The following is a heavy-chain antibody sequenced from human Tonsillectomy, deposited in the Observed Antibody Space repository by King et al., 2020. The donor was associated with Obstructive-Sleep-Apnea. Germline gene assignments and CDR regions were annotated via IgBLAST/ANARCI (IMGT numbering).Heavy chain of an antibody. CDR1: GFTFSTYA. CDR3: ARDERVTTFSGLDN. Sequence: QLVQSGGGVVQPGRSLRLSCAASGFTFSTYAMHWVRQAPGKGLEWVAVISYDGGNEYYAASVKCRFTISRDNSKNTLYLQMNSLRAEDTAVYYCARDERVTTFSGLDNWGQGTLVTVSS. V-gene: IGHV3-30*04. J-gene: IGHJ4*02. D-gene: IGHD4-17*01. CDR2: ISYDGGNE.